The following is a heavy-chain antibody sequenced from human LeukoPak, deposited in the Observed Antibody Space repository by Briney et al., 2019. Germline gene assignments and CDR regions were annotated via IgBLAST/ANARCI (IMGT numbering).Heavy chain of an antibody. CDR1: GYSITDGYY. D-gene: IGHD2-2*01. Sequence: PSETLSLTCAVSGYSITDGYYWAWIRQPPGKGPEYIGFVYHSGSTSYNPSRRRRGTMSVDTSKSQFSLNLTSVTAADSSVYFCARVVGSSSSKNWFDPWGQGTLVTVSS. V-gene: IGHV4-38-2*01. J-gene: IGHJ5*02. CDR2: VYHSGST. CDR3: ARVVGSSSSKNWFDP.